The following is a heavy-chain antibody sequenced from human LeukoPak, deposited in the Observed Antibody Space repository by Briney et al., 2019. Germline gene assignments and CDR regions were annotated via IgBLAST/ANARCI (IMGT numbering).Heavy chain of an antibody. Sequence: GGSLRLSCAASGFTVSSNYMSWIRQAPGKGLEWVSYISSSGSTIYYADSVKGRFTISRDNAKNSLYLQMNSLRAEDTAVYYCASAAGYSSGWSFDYWGQGTLVTVSS. D-gene: IGHD6-19*01. CDR1: GFTVSSNY. CDR2: ISSSGSTI. CDR3: ASAAGYSSGWSFDY. V-gene: IGHV3-11*04. J-gene: IGHJ4*02.